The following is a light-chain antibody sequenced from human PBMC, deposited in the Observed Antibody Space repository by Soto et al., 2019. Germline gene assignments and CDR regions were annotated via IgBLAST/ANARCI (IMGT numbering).Light chain of an antibody. CDR3: SSYTSSSTLGV. CDR1: SSDVGGYNY. J-gene: IGLJ1*01. Sequence: QSVLTQPASVSGSPGQSITISCTGTSSDVGGYNYVSWYQQHPGKAPKLMIYEVSNRSSGVSNRFSGSKSGNTASLTISGPQAEDEADYYCSSYTSSSTLGVFGTGTKVTVL. V-gene: IGLV2-14*01. CDR2: EVS.